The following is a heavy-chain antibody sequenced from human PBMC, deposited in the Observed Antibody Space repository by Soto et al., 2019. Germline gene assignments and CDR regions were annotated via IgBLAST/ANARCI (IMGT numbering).Heavy chain of an antibody. CDR2: SYYIGST. CDR3: ARTSYDRSGTAAYP. CDR1: GGAISSGGYY. V-gene: IGHV4-31*03. D-gene: IGHD3-22*01. J-gene: IGHJ5*02. Sequence: QVQLQESGPGLVKPSQTLSLTCTVSGGAISSGGYYWSWIRQHPGKGLEWIGDSYYIGSTYYNPSLKSRVTTSVDTPKNQFSLKLSSVTAADTAVYYCARTSYDRSGTAAYPWGQGTLVTVSS.